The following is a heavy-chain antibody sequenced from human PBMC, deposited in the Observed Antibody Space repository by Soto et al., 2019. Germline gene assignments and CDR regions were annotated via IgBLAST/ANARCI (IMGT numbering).Heavy chain of an antibody. V-gene: IGHV2-26*01. J-gene: IGHJ4*02. CDR2: IFSNDEK. Sequence: QVTLKESGPVLVKPTETLTLTCTVSGFSLSNARMGVSWIRQPPGKALEWLAHIFSNDEKSYSTSLKSRLTISKDTSKSQVVLTMTNMDPVDTATYYCARTESIAASGTIGYYFDYWGQGTLVTGSS. D-gene: IGHD6-13*01. CDR3: ARTESIAASGTIGYYFDY. CDR1: GFSLSNARMG.